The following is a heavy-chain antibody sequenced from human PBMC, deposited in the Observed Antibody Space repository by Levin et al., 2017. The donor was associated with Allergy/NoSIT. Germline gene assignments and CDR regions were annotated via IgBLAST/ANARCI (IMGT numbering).Heavy chain of an antibody. V-gene: IGHV1-18*01. CDR2: VSTYNDDT. D-gene: IGHD4-17*01. CDR1: GYTFTSYG. CDR3: ARGKSYGDYVY. J-gene: IGHJ4*02. Sequence: ASVKVSCKASGYTFTSYGITWVRQAPGQGLEWMGWVSTYNDDTNYAQNLQGRVTMTTDTSTTTAYMELRSLRSDDTAVYYCARGKSYGDYVYWGQGSLVTVSS.